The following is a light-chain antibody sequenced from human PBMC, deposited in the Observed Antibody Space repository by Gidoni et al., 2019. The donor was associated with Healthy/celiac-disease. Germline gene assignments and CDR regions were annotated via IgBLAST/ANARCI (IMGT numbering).Light chain of an antibody. CDR1: STNIGSSP. CDR3: AAWDDSLNGYV. V-gene: IGLV1-44*01. J-gene: IGLJ1*01. Sequence: QSVLTQPPSTSGTPGQRVTISCSGSSTNIGSSPVNWYPQLPETAPKLLIYSNNQRPSGVPDRFSGSKSGTSASLAISGLQSEDEADYYCAAWDDSLNGYVFGTGTKVTVL. CDR2: SNN.